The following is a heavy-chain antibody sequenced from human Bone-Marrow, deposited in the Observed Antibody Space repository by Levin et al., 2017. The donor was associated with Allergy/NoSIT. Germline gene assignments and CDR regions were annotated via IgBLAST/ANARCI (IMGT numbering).Heavy chain of an antibody. CDR3: AKDLADYDFWSGYYQIYYFDY. CDR2: ISGSGGST. D-gene: IGHD3-3*01. CDR1: GFTFSSYA. Sequence: PGGSLRLSCAASGFTFSSYAMSWVRQAPGKGLEWVSAISGSGGSTYYADSVKGRFTISRDNSKNTLYLQMNSLRAEDTAVYYCAKDLADYDFWSGYYQIYYFDYWGQGTLVTVSS. J-gene: IGHJ4*02. V-gene: IGHV3-23*01.